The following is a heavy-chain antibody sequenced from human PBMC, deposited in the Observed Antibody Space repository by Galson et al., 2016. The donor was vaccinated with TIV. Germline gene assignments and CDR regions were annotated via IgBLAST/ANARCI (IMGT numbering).Heavy chain of an antibody. V-gene: IGHV3-23*01. D-gene: IGHD4-23*01. CDR3: AERKNYGGDAFDL. CDR2: IVGTGGTT. Sequence: SLRLSCAASGFTFSTYAMNWVRQAPGKGLEWVSGIVGTGGTTYYADSVKGRFTISRDNSKNTLYLQMNSLRAEDTAVHYCAERKNYGGDAFDLWGQGTLVTVSS. J-gene: IGHJ3*01. CDR1: GFTFSTYA.